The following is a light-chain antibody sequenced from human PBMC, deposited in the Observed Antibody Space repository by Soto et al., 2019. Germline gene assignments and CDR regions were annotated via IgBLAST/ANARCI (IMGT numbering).Light chain of an antibody. J-gene: IGKJ1*01. CDR3: QQYGSSPAT. CDR1: QSIRGTY. V-gene: IGKV3-20*01. CDR2: GAS. Sequence: EILLTQSPCTLSLSPGERATLSCRASQSIRGTYLAWYQQKPGQAPRLLIYGASSRATGIPERFSGSGSGTDFTLSVSRLEPEDFEVYFCQQYGSSPATFSQGTKVDIK.